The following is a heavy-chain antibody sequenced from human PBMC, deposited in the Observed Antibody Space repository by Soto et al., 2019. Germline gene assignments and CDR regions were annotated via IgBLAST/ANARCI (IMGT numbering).Heavy chain of an antibody. V-gene: IGHV1-18*01. D-gene: IGHD2-15*01. CDR3: ARERSYVGPDAFDI. Sequence: ASVKVSCKASGYTITSYGISWVRQAPGQGLEWMGWISAYNGNTNYAQKLQGRVTMTTDTSTSTAYMELRSLRSDDTAVYYCARERSYVGPDAFDIWGQGTMVTVSS. CDR1: GYTITSYG. J-gene: IGHJ3*02. CDR2: ISAYNGNT.